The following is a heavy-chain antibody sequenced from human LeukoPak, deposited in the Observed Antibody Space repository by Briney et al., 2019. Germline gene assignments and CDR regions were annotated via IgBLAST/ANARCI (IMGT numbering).Heavy chain of an antibody. J-gene: IGHJ4*02. V-gene: IGHV1-46*01. D-gene: IGHD3-9*01. CDR3: ARGDLPGYYPFDY. CDR2: LNHSGGST. Sequence: ASVKVSFTSSGYAFTFYYMHWVWHPPGQGLEWKGRLNHSGGSTSYAQTLQGRVTMPRDTSTSTAYMELSRVRSEDTAVYYCARGDLPGYYPFDYWGQGTLVTVSS. CDR1: GYAFTFYY.